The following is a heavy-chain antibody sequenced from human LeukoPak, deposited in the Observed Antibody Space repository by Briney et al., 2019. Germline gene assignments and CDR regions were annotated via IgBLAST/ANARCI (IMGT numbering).Heavy chain of an antibody. CDR1: GGTFSSYA. Sequence: SVKVSCKASGGTFSSYAISWVRQAPGQGLEWMGGIIPIFGTANYAQKFQGRVTITADESTSTAYMELSSLRSEDTAVYYCARGYSRMDAFDIWGQGTMVTVSS. J-gene: IGHJ3*02. CDR2: IIPIFGTA. D-gene: IGHD2-15*01. V-gene: IGHV1-69*13. CDR3: ARGYSRMDAFDI.